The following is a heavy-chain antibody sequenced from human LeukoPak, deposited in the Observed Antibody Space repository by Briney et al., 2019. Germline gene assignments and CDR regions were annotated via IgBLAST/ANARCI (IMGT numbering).Heavy chain of an antibody. V-gene: IGHV3-21*01. CDR3: AACGGDCYTNDY. D-gene: IGHD2-21*02. Sequence: GGSLRLSCAASGFTFSTYNMNWVRQAPGEGLEWVSSISSSSSYIYYADSVKGRFTISRDNAKNSLYLQMNSLRAEDTAVYYCAACGGDCYTNDYWGQGTLVTVSS. CDR2: ISSSSSYI. J-gene: IGHJ4*02. CDR1: GFTFSTYN.